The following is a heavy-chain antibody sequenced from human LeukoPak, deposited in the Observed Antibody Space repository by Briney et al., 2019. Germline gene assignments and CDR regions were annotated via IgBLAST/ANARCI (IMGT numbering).Heavy chain of an antibody. CDR1: GGSISSYY. CDR2: INHSGST. CDR3: ARAIVVVNDP. V-gene: IGHV4-34*01. D-gene: IGHD3-22*01. J-gene: IGHJ5*02. Sequence: SETLSLTCTVSGGSISSYYWSWIRQPPGKGLEWIGEINHSGSTNYNPSLKSRVTISVDTSKNQFSLKLSSVTAADTAVYYCARAIVVVNDPWGQGTLVTVSS.